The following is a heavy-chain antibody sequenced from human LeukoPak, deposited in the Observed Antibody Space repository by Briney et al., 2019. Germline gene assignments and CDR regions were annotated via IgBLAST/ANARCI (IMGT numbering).Heavy chain of an antibody. D-gene: IGHD1-26*01. CDR3: TTDLIVGATRPIDY. V-gene: IGHV3-15*01. CDR2: IKSKTDGGTT. Sequence: GGSLRLSCVASGFTFSNAWMSWVRQAPGKGLEWVGRIKSKTDGGTTDYAAPVKGRFTISRDDSKNTLYLQMNSLKTEDTAVYYCTTDLIVGATRPIDYWGQGTLVTVSS. CDR1: GFTFSNAW. J-gene: IGHJ4*02.